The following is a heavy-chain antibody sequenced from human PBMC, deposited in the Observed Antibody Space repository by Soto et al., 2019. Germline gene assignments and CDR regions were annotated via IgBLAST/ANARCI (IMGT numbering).Heavy chain of an antibody. D-gene: IGHD4-17*01. CDR1: GGSISSGDYY. V-gene: IGHV4-31*03. CDR2: IYYSGTT. Sequence: QVQLQESGPGLVEPSQTLSLICTVSGGSISSGDYYWSWIRQLPGKGLEWIGYIYYSGTTFHNPSLKSRVSISVDTSKNLFSLKLSSMTAADTAMYYCARTSGDYGLSKYFQYWGQGTLVTVSS. CDR3: ARTSGDYGLSKYFQY. J-gene: IGHJ1*01.